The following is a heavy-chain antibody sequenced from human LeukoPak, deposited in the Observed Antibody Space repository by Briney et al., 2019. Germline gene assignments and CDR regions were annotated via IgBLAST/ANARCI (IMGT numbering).Heavy chain of an antibody. CDR1: GYTLTELS. D-gene: IGHD3-22*01. CDR3: ATAGGHYYDSSGFLLWDY. V-gene: IGHV1-24*01. J-gene: IGHJ4*02. Sequence: GASVKVSCKVSGYTLTELSMHWVRQAPGKGLEWMGGFDPEDGETIYAQKFQGRVTMTEDTSTDTAYMELSSLRSEDTAVYYCATAGGHYYDSSGFLLWDYWGQGTLVTVSS. CDR2: FDPEDGET.